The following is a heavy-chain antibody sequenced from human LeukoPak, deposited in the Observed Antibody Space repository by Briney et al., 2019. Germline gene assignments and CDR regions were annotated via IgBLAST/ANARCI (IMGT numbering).Heavy chain of an antibody. J-gene: IGHJ4*02. D-gene: IGHD6-13*01. CDR2: IYTSVST. CDR1: GGSISSYY. CDR3: AREGPTLVMYSSSWYFDY. V-gene: IGHV4-4*07. Sequence: SETLSLTCTVSGGSISSYYWSWIRQPAGKGLEWIGRIYTSVSTNYNPSLKSRVTMSVDTSTNQFSLKLSSVTAADTAVYYCAREGPTLVMYSSSWYFDYWGQGTLVTVSS.